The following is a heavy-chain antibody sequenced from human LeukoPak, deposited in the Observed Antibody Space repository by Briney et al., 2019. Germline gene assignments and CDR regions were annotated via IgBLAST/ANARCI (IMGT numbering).Heavy chain of an antibody. Sequence: GGSLRLSCAASGFTFDDYAMHWVRQAPGKGLEWVSGISWNSGSIGYADSVKGRFTISRDNAKNSLYLQMNSLRAEGTALYYCAKSGSGSYYGFFDYWGQGTLVTVSS. CDR2: ISWNSGSI. CDR3: AKSGSGSYYGFFDY. CDR1: GFTFDDYA. D-gene: IGHD1-26*01. V-gene: IGHV3-9*01. J-gene: IGHJ4*02.